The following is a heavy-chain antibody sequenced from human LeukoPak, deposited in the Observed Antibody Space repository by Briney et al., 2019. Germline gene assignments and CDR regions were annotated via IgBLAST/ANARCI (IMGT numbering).Heavy chain of an antibody. CDR3: ARVKYSGYDVDY. V-gene: IGHV1-8*02. CDR1: GGTFSSYA. J-gene: IGHJ4*02. Sequence: WASVKVSCKASGGTFSSYAISWVRQAPGQGLEWMGWMNPNSGNTGYAQKFQGRVTMTRNTSISTAYMELSSLRSEDTAVYYCARVKYSGYDVDYWGQGTLVTVSS. CDR2: MNPNSGNT. D-gene: IGHD5-12*01.